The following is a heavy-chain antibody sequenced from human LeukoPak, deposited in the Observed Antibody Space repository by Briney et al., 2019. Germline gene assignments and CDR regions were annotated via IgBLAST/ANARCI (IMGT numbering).Heavy chain of an antibody. V-gene: IGHV4-39*01. Sequence: SETLSLTFTVSGGSISSSSYYWGWIRQPPGKGLEWIGSICYSGNTYYNPSLKSRVTISVDTSKNQFSLKLSSVTAADTAVYYCARPLRNQRWLFPFDYWGQGTLVTVSS. CDR1: GGSISSSSYY. CDR2: ICYSGNT. D-gene: IGHD3-22*01. CDR3: ARPLRNQRWLFPFDY. J-gene: IGHJ4*02.